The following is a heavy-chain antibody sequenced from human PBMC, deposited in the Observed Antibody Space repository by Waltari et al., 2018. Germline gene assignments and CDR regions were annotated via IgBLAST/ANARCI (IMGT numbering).Heavy chain of an antibody. Sequence: QVQLQESGPGLVKPSETLSLTCTVSGYSISSGYYWGWIRQPPGKGLEWIGSIYQSGLTYYNPSLKSRVTISVDTSKNQFSLKLSSVTAADTAVYYCARDGESYYYYYMDVWGKGTTVTVSS. V-gene: IGHV4-38-2*02. CDR2: IYQSGLT. D-gene: IGHD2-21*01. CDR1: GYSISSGYY. J-gene: IGHJ6*03. CDR3: ARDGESYYYYYMDV.